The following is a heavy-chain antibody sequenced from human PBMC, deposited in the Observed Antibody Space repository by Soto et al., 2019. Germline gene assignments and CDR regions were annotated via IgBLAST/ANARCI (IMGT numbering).Heavy chain of an antibody. Sequence: GGSLRLSCAASGFTFSSYAMSWVRQAPGKGLEWVSAISGSGGSTYYADSVKGRFTISRDNSKKTLYLQMNSLRAEDTAVYYCAKDLAGLVHAFDIWGQGTMVTVTS. J-gene: IGHJ3*02. CDR3: AKDLAGLVHAFDI. D-gene: IGHD6-19*01. V-gene: IGHV3-23*01. CDR2: ISGSGGST. CDR1: GFTFSSYA.